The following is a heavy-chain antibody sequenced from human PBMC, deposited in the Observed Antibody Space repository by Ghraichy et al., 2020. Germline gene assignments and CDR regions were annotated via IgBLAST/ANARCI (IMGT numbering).Heavy chain of an antibody. D-gene: IGHD3-3*01. V-gene: IGHV4-34*01. J-gene: IGHJ4*02. CDR2: ISHSGST. CDR3: AGYGRLLRFLDWNRKFLAFDY. Sequence: SETLSLTCAVSGGSFSGYYWSWVRQPPGKGLEWIWDISHSGSTNYYPSPKSRVTITVDTSKNQFSLQLSSVTAADTAVYYCAGYGRLLRFLDWNRKFLAFDYWGQGTLVTVSS. CDR1: GGSFSGYY.